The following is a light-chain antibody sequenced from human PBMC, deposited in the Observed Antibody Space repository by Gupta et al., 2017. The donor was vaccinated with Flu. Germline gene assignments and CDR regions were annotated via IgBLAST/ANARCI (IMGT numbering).Light chain of an antibody. CDR2: GAS. CDR3: QHEGSSLKT. Sequence: EIVLTQSPGTLSLSPGERATLSCRASQSVSSSYLAWYQQKPGQAPRLLIYGASSRATGIPDRFSGSGSGTEFALTISRLEPEDFAVYYCQHEGSSLKTFGHGTKVDIK. V-gene: IGKV3-20*01. CDR1: QSVSSSY. J-gene: IGKJ3*01.